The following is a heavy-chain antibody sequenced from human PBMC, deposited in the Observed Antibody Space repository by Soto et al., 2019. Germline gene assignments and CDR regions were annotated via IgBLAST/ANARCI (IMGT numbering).Heavy chain of an antibody. V-gene: IGHV2-5*02. J-gene: IGHJ4*02. Sequence: QITLNESGPTVVKPTEPLTLTCTFSGFSLTTSGVGVGWVRQSPGKAPEWLAFIYWDDDKRYSTSLKSRLTITTDTSKNQVVLTMASVDPADTATYYCAHRVLRAVFGLVTTTAIYFDFWGQGTPVVVSS. CDR2: IYWDDDK. D-gene: IGHD3-3*01. CDR3: AHRVLRAVFGLVTTTAIYFDF. CDR1: GFSLTTSGVG.